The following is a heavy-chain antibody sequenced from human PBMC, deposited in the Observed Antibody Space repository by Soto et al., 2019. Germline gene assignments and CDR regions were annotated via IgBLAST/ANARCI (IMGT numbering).Heavy chain of an antibody. CDR1: GGSISSYY. CDR3: ARSYYVFWSGLTFDY. V-gene: IGHV4-59*08. CDR2: IYYSGST. J-gene: IGHJ4*02. Sequence: SETLSLTCTVSGGSISSYYWSWIRQPPGKGLEWIGYIYYSGSTNYNPSLKSRVTISVDTSKNQFSLKLSSVTAADTALYYCARSYYVFWSGLTFDYWGQGTLVTVSS. D-gene: IGHD3-3*01.